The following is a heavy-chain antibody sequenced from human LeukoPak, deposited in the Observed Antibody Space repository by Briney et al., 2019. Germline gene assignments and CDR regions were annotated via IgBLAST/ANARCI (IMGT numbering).Heavy chain of an antibody. CDR2: ISYDGSNK. D-gene: IGHD6-13*01. CDR1: GFTFSSYA. Sequence: GGSLRLSCAASGFTFSSYAMHWVRQAPGKGLEWVAVISYDGSNKYYADSVKGRFTISRDNSKNTLYLQMNSLRAEDTAVYYCARAAYSSSWHFDYWGQGALVTVSS. J-gene: IGHJ4*02. CDR3: ARAAYSSSWHFDY. V-gene: IGHV3-30-3*01.